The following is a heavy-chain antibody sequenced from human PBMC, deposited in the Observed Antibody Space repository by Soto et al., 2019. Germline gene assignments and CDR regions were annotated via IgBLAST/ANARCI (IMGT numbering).Heavy chain of an antibody. CDR1: GGSISSGGYS. D-gene: IGHD1-26*01. Sequence: PSETLSLTCAVSGGSISSGGYSWSWIRQPPGKGLEWIGYIYHSGRTYYNPSLKSRVTISVDRSKNQFSLKLSSLTAADPAVYYCASVRGRRGSYDWYLDLWGRGPLVTVSS. CDR3: ASVRGRRGSYDWYLDL. V-gene: IGHV4-30-2*01. J-gene: IGHJ2*01. CDR2: IYHSGRT.